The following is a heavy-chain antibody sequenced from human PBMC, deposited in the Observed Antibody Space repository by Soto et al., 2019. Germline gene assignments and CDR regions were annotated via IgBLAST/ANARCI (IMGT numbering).Heavy chain of an antibody. CDR3: AKASNTADWFDP. J-gene: IGHJ5*02. V-gene: IGHV3-23*01. CDR1: GFTFSSYA. Sequence: GGSLRLSCAASGFTFSSYAMSWVRQAPGKGLEWVSAISGSGGSTYYADSVKGRLTISRDNSKNTLFLQMNSLRAEDTAVYYCAKASNTADWFDPWGQGALVTVSS. D-gene: IGHD4-4*01. CDR2: ISGSGGST.